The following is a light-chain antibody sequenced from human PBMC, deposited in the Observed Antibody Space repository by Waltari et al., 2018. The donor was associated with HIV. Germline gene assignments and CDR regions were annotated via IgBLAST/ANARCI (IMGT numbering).Light chain of an antibody. CDR3: GTWDTSLSAGV. J-gene: IGLJ3*02. V-gene: IGLV1-51*01. Sequence: QSVLTQPPSVSAAPGQKVVISCSGSSSNIGTNYVSWFQHLPGTAPKFIIFDNNKRPSGIPDRFSGSRSGTSATLTITGLQTGDEADYYCGTWDTSLSAGVFGGGTKVTVL. CDR2: DNN. CDR1: SSNIGTNY.